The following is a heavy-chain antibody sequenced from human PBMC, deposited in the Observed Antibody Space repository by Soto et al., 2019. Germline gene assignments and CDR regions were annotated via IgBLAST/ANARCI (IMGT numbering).Heavy chain of an antibody. V-gene: IGHV4-34*01. Sequence: SETLSLTCAVYGGSFSGCDWCWIRKPPGKGLERIGEVNHSESANHNPSLNSRGTISVDTSTNQISLYLSSVTAADTAAYFCASVAGRGQVMLRVCYFDYWGQGTLVTVSS. D-gene: IGHD3-10*01. J-gene: IGHJ4*02. CDR3: ASVAGRGQVMLRVCYFDY. CDR2: VNHSESA. CDR1: GGSFSGCD.